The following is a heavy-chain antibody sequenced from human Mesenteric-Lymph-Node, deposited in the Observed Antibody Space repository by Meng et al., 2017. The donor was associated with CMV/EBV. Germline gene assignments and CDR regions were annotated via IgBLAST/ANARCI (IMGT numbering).Heavy chain of an antibody. D-gene: IGHD2-2*01. Sequence: GGSLRLSCAASGFTFSSYSMNWVRQAPGKGLEWVSSISSSSSYIYYADSVKGRFTISRDNAKNSLYLQMNSLRAEDTAVYYCARDRAVVVPAAIYYHYYGMDVWGQGTTVTVSS. V-gene: IGHV3-21*01. CDR3: ARDRAVVVPAAIYYHYYGMDV. CDR2: ISSSSSYI. J-gene: IGHJ6*02. CDR1: GFTFSSYS.